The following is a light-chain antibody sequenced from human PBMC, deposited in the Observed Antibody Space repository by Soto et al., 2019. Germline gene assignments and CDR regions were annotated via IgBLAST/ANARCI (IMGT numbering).Light chain of an antibody. Sequence: GDRVTITWRARQSMNSWLAWYQQKPGEAPKVLIYDASSLESGVPSRFSGSGSGTEFTLTIGSLQPEDFATYYCLRYNAFSQTFGQGTKVDIK. J-gene: IGKJ1*01. CDR2: DAS. V-gene: IGKV1-5*01. CDR3: LRYNAFSQT. CDR1: QSMNSW.